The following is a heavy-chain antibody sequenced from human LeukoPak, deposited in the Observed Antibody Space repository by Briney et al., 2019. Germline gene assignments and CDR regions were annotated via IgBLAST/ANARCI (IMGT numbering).Heavy chain of an antibody. CDR2: IHGYSGET. D-gene: IGHD1-26*01. CDR1: GFTFRNYE. V-gene: IGHV3-23*01. Sequence: GGSLRLSCEASGFTFRNYEMSWVRQAPGKGLEWVSGIHGYSGETSYAQSVKGRFTISRDNSKNTLYLQMNSPRAEDTALYYCAKRLTSLGPTNDYWGQGTRVTVSS. CDR3: AKRLTSLGPTNDY. J-gene: IGHJ4*02.